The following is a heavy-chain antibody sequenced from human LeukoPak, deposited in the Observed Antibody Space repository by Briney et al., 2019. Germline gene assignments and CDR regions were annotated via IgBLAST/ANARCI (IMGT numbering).Heavy chain of an antibody. CDR2: IYYSGST. D-gene: IGHD6-19*01. CDR1: GGSISSSSYY. J-gene: IGHJ6*02. CDR3: ARVLRQWLAPYYYYGMDV. V-gene: IGHV4-39*07. Sequence: SETLSLTCTVSGGSISSSSYYWGWIRQPPGKGLEWIGSIYYSGSTYYNPSLKSRVTISVDTSKNQFSLKLSSVTAADTAVYYCARVLRQWLAPYYYYGMDVWGQGTTVTVSS.